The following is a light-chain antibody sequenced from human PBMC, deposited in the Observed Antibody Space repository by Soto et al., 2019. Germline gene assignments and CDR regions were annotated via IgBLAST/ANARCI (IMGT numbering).Light chain of an antibody. CDR2: GAS. Sequence: EIVMTQSPATLSVSPGERATLSCRASQSVSSDLAWYHQTPGQAPRLLIYGASTRATGIPARFSGSGSGTEFTLTITSLQSEDIAVYYCQQYNNWPRTFGQGTKVEIK. CDR1: QSVSSD. J-gene: IGKJ1*01. V-gene: IGKV3-15*01. CDR3: QQYNNWPRT.